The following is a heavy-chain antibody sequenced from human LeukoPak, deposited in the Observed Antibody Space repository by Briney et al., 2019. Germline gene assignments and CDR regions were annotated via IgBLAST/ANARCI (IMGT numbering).Heavy chain of an antibody. V-gene: IGHV3-7*01. CDR1: GFTFSSYW. D-gene: IGHD1-26*01. Sequence: GGSLRLSWAASGFTFSSYWMSWVRQAPGKGPEWVANIKQDGSEKYFVDSVKGRFTISRDNAKSSLYLQMNSLRADDTAVYYCAREYSGSYYIRGQGTLVTVSS. CDR3: AREYSGSYYI. CDR2: IKQDGSEK. J-gene: IGHJ4*02.